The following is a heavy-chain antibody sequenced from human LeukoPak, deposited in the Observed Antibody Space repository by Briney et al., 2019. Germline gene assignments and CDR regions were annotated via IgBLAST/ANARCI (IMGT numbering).Heavy chain of an antibody. D-gene: IGHD3-10*01. CDR2: IYYGGNT. J-gene: IGHJ4*02. CDR1: GGSIRSSKHY. CDR3: AGEEDSPWFSPHFDS. Sequence: SETLSLTCTVSGGSIRSSKHYWGWIRQPPGKGLEWIGSIYYGGNTYYNSSLKSRVTISIDPSKNQFSLKVSSVTAADTAVYYCAGEEDSPWFSPHFDSWGQGTLVTVSS. V-gene: IGHV4-39*01.